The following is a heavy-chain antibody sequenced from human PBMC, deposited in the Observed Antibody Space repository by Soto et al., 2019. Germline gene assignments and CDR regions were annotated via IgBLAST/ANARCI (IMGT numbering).Heavy chain of an antibody. Sequence: ASVKVSCKASGYTFTSYAMHWVRQAPGQRLEWMGWINAGNGNTKYSQKFQGRVTISLDTSNNHFSLKMTSVTAADTAMYFCARAERFPRSWFDPWGQGTQVTVSS. CDR2: INAGNGNT. V-gene: IGHV1-3*01. CDR3: ARAERFPRSWFDP. D-gene: IGHD6-19*01. J-gene: IGHJ5*02. CDR1: GYTFTSYA.